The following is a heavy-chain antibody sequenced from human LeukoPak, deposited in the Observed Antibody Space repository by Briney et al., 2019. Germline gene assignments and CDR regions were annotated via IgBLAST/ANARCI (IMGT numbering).Heavy chain of an antibody. CDR2: LYYSGST. J-gene: IGHJ4*02. V-gene: IGHV4-39*01. CDR1: GGSISSSSYF. D-gene: IGHD6-13*01. CDR3: PRLVAAPGTYYFDY. Sequence: TSETLSLTCTVSGGSISSSSYFWGWIRQPPGKGLEWIGSLYYSGSTFYNPSLKSRVAISVDTSKNQFSLKLSSVTAADTAVYYCPRLVAAPGTYYFDYWGQGTLVTASS.